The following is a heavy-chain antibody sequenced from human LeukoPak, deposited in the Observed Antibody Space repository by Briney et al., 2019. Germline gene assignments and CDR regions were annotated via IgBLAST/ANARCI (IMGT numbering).Heavy chain of an antibody. V-gene: IGHV1-69*05. D-gene: IGHD1-26*01. J-gene: IGHJ4*02. CDR1: GGTFSSYA. Sequence: SSVKVSCKASGGTFSSYAISWVRQAPGQGLEWMGRIIPIFGTANYAQKFQGRVTMTTDTSTSTAYMELRSLRSDDTAVYYCARDPDSGSYSSGYWGQGTLVTVSS. CDR2: IIPIFGTA. CDR3: ARDPDSGSYSSGY.